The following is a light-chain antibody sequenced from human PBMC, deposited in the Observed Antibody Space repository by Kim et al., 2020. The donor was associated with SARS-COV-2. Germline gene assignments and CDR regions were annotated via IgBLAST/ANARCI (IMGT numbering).Light chain of an antibody. J-gene: IGKJ5*01. V-gene: IGKV3-11*01. CDR1: QSVGTY. CDR3: QQRSNWPQVT. CDR2: HAS. Sequence: EIVLTQSPATLSLSPGERATLSCRASQSVGTYLAWYQQKPGQAPRLLIYHASNRATGIPARFSGSGSGTDFTLTISSLEPEDCAVYYCQQRSNWPQVTFGQGTRLEIK.